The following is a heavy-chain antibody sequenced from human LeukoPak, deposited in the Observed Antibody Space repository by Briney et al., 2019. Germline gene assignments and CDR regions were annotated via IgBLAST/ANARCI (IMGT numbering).Heavy chain of an antibody. CDR3: ARAADIVAGGYFDY. Sequence: GGSLRISCAASGFSFSGYWMHWVRHAPGKGLVWVSHVNNDGSGTTYADSVKGRFTISRDNAKNTVDLQMNSLRAEDTALYYRARAADIVAGGYFDYWGQGTLVTVSS. V-gene: IGHV3-74*01. CDR1: GFSFSGYW. D-gene: IGHD2-21*01. CDR2: VNNDGSGT. J-gene: IGHJ4*02.